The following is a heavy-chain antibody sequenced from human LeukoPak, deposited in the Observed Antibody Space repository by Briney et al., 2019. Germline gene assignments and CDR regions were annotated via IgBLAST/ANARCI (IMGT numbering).Heavy chain of an antibody. V-gene: IGHV4-59*08. Sequence: PSETLSLTCTVSGGSISSYYWSWIRQPPGKGLEWIGYIYYSGSTNYNPSLKSRVTISVDTSKNQFPLKLSSVTAADTAVYYCARLNGRGSYSYFDYWGQGTLVTVSS. CDR3: ARLNGRGSYSYFDY. J-gene: IGHJ4*02. D-gene: IGHD1-26*01. CDR1: GGSISSYY. CDR2: IYYSGST.